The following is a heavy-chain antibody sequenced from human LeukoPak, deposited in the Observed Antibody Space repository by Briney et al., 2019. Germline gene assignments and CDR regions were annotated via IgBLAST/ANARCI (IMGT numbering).Heavy chain of an antibody. CDR1: VYTFTDYY. CDR2: INPDSGDI. D-gene: IGHD1-26*01. J-gene: IGHJ4*02. Sequence: SSVNVSCKASVYTFTDYYIHWVRQAPGQGLEWLGWINPDSGDINYALKFEGRVTMTRDTSISTDYMQLGRLRYDYTALDYLACGVVVGAAGAGYWGQGALVTVSP. CDR3: ACGVVVGAAGAGY. V-gene: IGHV1-2*02.